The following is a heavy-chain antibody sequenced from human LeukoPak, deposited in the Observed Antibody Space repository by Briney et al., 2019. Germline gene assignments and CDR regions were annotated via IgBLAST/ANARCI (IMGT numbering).Heavy chain of an antibody. CDR1: GGSISSRSYY. CDR3: ARESPPSVFDS. Sequence: PSETLSLTCTVSGGSISSRSYYWSWIRQPPEKGLEWIGYIYYSGSTSYNPSLKSRVTISVDTSKNQFSLKLSSVTAADTAIYFCARESPPSVFDSWGQGTLVTVSS. J-gene: IGHJ4*02. V-gene: IGHV4-61*01. CDR2: IYYSGST.